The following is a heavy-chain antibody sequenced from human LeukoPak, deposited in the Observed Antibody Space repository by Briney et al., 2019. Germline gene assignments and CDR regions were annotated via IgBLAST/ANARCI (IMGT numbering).Heavy chain of an antibody. CDR2: VNLQGST. V-gene: IGHV4-4*02. J-gene: IGHJ4*02. Sequence: SGTLSLTCDVSGGSITQTNYWTLVRQPPGKGLEWIGEVNLQGSTNYNPSLMRRVAISVDTSANHVSLQLTSVTAACTAVYYCAREGGPYRPLDYSGQGTLVTVSS. CDR1: GGSITQTNY. CDR3: AREGGPYRPLDY.